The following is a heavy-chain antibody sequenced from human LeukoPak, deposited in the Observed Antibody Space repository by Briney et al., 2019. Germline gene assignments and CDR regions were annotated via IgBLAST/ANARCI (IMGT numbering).Heavy chain of an antibody. D-gene: IGHD3-22*01. CDR1: GFTLSSYA. V-gene: IGHV3-23*01. Sequence: GGSLRLSCAASGFTLSSYAMSWVRQAPGKGLEWVSAISDTGNTYHADSVKGRFTISRDNSKNTLYLQMNSLRAEDTAVYYCAKEGRDSSGYYRGFDYWGQGTLVTVSS. CDR3: AKEGRDSSGYYRGFDY. J-gene: IGHJ4*02. CDR2: ISDTGNT.